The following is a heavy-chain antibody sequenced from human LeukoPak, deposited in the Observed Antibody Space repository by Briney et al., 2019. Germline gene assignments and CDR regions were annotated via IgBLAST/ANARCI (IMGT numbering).Heavy chain of an antibody. J-gene: IGHJ5*02. CDR2: ISYDGSNK. Sequence: GGSLRLSCAASGFTFSSYAMHWVRQAPGKGLEWVAVISYDGSNKYYADSVKGRFTISRDNSKNTLYLQMNSLRAEDTAVYYCARDFTVSEWGIDPWGQGTLVTVSS. V-gene: IGHV3-30-3*01. D-gene: IGHD3-16*01. CDR3: ARDFTVSEWGIDP. CDR1: GFTFSSYA.